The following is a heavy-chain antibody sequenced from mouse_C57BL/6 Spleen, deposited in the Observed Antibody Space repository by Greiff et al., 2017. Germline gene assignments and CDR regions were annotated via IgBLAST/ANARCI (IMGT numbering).Heavy chain of an antibody. J-gene: IGHJ4*01. CDR3: ARSHWDAGDYAMDY. D-gene: IGHD4-1*01. CDR1: GFTFTDYY. CDR2: IRNKANGYTT. V-gene: IGHV7-3*01. Sequence: EVQLLESGGGLVQPGGSLSLSCAASGFTFTDYYMSWVRQPPGKALEWLGFIRNKANGYTTEYSASVKGRFTISRDNSQSILYLQMNALRAEDSATYYCARSHWDAGDYAMDYWGQGASVTVSS.